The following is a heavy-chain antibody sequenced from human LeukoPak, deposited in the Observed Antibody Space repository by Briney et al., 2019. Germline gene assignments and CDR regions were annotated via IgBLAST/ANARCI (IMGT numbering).Heavy chain of an antibody. CDR2: MKGDGSEI. CDR1: GFTFSTYW. D-gene: IGHD2-2*01. CDR3: ANQAVVPAAMGDY. Sequence: GGSLRLSCAASGFTFSTYWMTWVRQAPGKGLEWVANMKGDGSEIYYVDSVKGRFTISRDNAKNLLYLQMNSLRAEDTAVYYCANQAVVPAAMGDYWGQGTLVTVSS. V-gene: IGHV3-7*01. J-gene: IGHJ4*02.